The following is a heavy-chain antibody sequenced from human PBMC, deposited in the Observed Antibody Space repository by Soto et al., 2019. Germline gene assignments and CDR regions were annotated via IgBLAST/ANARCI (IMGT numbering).Heavy chain of an antibody. D-gene: IGHD2-8*01. CDR2: IYYSGST. J-gene: IGHJ4*02. CDR3: AREGGCTNGVCPIDY. Sequence: SETLSLTCTVSGGSISSGGYYWSWIRQHPGKGLEWIGYIYYSGSTYYNPSLKSRVTISVDTSKNQFSLKLSSVTAADTAVYYCAREGGCTNGVCPIDYWGQGTLVTVSS. V-gene: IGHV4-31*03. CDR1: GGSISSGGYY.